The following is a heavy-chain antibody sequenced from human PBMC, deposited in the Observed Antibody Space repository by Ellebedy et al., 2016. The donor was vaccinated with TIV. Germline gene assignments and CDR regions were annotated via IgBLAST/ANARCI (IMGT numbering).Heavy chain of an antibody. CDR2: ISYDGSNK. CDR1: GFTFSSYG. J-gene: IGHJ6*02. V-gene: IGHV3-30*03. Sequence: GGSLRLSXAASGFTFSSYGMHWVRQAPGKGLEWVAVISYDGSNKYYADSVKGRFTISRDNSKNTLYLQMNSLRAEDTAVYYCAREGDYLLYGMDVWGQGTTVTVSS. D-gene: IGHD4-17*01. CDR3: AREGDYLLYGMDV.